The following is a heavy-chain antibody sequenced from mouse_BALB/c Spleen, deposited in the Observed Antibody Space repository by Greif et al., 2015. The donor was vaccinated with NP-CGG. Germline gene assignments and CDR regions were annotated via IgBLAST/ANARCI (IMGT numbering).Heavy chain of an antibody. Sequence: VQLQQSGAELVKPGASVTLSCKASGYTFTSYWMHWVKQRPGQGLEWIGEIDPSDSYTNYNQKFKGKATLTVDTSSSTAYMQRSSLTSEDSAVYYCARKYNRGYAMDYWGQGSSVTVSS. D-gene: IGHD1-3*01. CDR3: ARKYNRGYAMDY. CDR2: IDPSDSYT. CDR1: GYTFTSYW. V-gene: IGHV1-69*02. J-gene: IGHJ4*01.